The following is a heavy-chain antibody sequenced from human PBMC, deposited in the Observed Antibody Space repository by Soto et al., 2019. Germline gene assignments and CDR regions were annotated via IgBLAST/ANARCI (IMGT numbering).Heavy chain of an antibody. Sequence: PSETLSLTCSASGGSITSSSHFWGWVRQPPGKGLEWIGTIYFTGNTYYTPSLKSRLTMSIDTSKNEFSLRLNSVAAADTAVYYCAGQTFTIAAASYGRSNWFDPWGPGTLVNVSS. CDR2: IYFTGNT. CDR1: GGSITSSSHF. CDR3: AGQTFTIAAASYGRSNWFDP. V-gene: IGHV4-39*01. D-gene: IGHD6-25*01. J-gene: IGHJ5*02.